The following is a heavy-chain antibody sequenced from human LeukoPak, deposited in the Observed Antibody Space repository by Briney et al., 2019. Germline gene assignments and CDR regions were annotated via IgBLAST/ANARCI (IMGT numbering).Heavy chain of an antibody. CDR1: GGSISSGDYY. D-gene: IGHD3-22*01. Sequence: SETLSLTCTVSGGSISSGDYYWSWIRQPPGKGLEWIGYVYYSGSTFYNPSLKSRVIISVDTSKNQFSLKLSSVTAADTAVYYCARESRPTFYYDSSGYYPDYWGQGTLVTVSS. V-gene: IGHV4-30-4*01. CDR2: VYYSGST. J-gene: IGHJ4*02. CDR3: ARESRPTFYYDSSGYYPDY.